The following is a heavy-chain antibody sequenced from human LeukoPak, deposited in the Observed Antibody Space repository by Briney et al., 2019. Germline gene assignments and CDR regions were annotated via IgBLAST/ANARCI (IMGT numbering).Heavy chain of an antibody. CDR1: GGSISSHY. D-gene: IGHD5-24*01. J-gene: IGHJ5*02. CDR3: TRDRRDGYNYVDL. V-gene: IGHV4-59*11. CDR2: ISYSGST. Sequence: KPSETLSLTCAVSGGSISSHYSSWIRQPPGKGLEWIGYISYSGSTAYNPSLESRVTISVDTAKNQFSLKLTSVTAADTAVYYCTRDRRDGYNYVDLWGRGTLVTVSS.